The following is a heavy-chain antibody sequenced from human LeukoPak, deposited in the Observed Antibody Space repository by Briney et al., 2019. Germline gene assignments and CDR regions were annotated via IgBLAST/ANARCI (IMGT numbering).Heavy chain of an antibody. CDR2: IIPIFGTA. CDR3: VTSHYYFTSQWLVNFDY. J-gene: IGHJ4*02. D-gene: IGHD6-19*01. V-gene: IGHV1-69*05. CDR1: GGTFSSYA. Sequence: SVKVSCKASGGTFSSYATSWVRQAPGQGLEWMGGIIPIFGTANYAQKFQGRVTITTDESTSTAYMELSSLRSEDTAVYYCVTSHYYFTSQWLVNFDYWGQGTLVTVSS.